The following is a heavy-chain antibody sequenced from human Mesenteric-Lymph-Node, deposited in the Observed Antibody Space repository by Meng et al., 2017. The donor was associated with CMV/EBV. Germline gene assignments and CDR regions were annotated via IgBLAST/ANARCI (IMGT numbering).Heavy chain of an antibody. CDR3: ARDPPGG. CDR2: IYRSGDT. D-gene: IGHD2-15*01. V-gene: IGHV4-38-2*02. J-gene: IGHJ4*02. CDR1: GYSISGGYY. Sequence: GSLRLSCTVPGYSISGGYYWGWIRQPPGKGLEWIASIYRSGDTYYNPSLKSRVTISVDTSKNQFSLKLSSVTAADTAVYYCARDPPGGWGQGTLVTVSS.